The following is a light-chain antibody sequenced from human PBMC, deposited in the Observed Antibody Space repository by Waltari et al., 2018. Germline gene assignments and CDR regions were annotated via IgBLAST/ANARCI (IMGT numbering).Light chain of an antibody. CDR1: QGISTY. V-gene: IGKV1-27*01. J-gene: IGKJ1*01. CDR2: AAS. Sequence: DIQMTQSPSSLSASVGDRVTITCRASQGISTYLAWYQQKPGKVPKLLIYAASTLQSGGPCRFSGGGSGTDFTLTISSLQPEDVATYYCQKYNSAPQTFGQGTKVEIK. CDR3: QKYNSAPQT.